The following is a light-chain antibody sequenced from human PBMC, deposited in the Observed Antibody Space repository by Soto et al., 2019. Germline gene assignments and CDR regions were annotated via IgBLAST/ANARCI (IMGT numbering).Light chain of an antibody. Sequence: DIQMTQSPSTLSASVGDRVTITCRASQSINSWLAWYQQKPGKAPKLLINVASTLQSGVPSRFSGSGSGTDFTLAISSLQPEDFATYYCQQSSSTPQTFGGGTRVEIK. CDR2: VAS. J-gene: IGKJ4*01. CDR1: QSINSW. CDR3: QQSSSTPQT. V-gene: IGKV1-39*01.